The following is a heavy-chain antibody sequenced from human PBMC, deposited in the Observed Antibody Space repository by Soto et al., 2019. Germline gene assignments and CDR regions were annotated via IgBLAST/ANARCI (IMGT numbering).Heavy chain of an antibody. CDR1: GFTFSSYA. Sequence: PGGSLRLSCVASGFTFSSYAVSWVRQAPGKGLEWVSAISGSGGSTYYADSVKGRFTISRDNSKNTLYLQMNSLRVEDTAVYYCARETSSWSLDYWGQGMLVTVSS. D-gene: IGHD6-13*01. J-gene: IGHJ4*02. V-gene: IGHV3-23*01. CDR2: ISGSGGST. CDR3: ARETSSWSLDY.